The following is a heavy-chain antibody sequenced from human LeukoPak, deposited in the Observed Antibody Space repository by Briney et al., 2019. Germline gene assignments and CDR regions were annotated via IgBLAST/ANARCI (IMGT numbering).Heavy chain of an antibody. CDR3: AKDSGSYFDY. J-gene: IGHJ4*02. Sequence: GSLGLSFAASGFTYSSYGMHWVRQAPGKGVEWVAVISYDGSNKYYADSVKGRFTISRDNSKNTLYLQMNSLRAEDTAVYYCAKDSGSYFDYWGQGTLVAVSS. CDR2: ISYDGSNK. V-gene: IGHV3-30*18. CDR1: GFTYSSYG. D-gene: IGHD1-26*01.